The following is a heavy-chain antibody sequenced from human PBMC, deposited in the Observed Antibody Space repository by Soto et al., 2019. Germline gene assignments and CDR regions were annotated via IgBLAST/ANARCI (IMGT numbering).Heavy chain of an antibody. CDR1: GGSVSSGIYY. CDR3: ARGYCGGDCYLPDY. J-gene: IGHJ4*01. D-gene: IGHD2-21*02. Sequence: SETLSLTCPVSGGSVSSGIYYGRWIRQPPGKVLEWIGYIYYSGSTNYNPSLKSRVTISVDTSKNQFSLKLSSVTAADTAVYYCARGYCGGDCYLPDYWGHGPLVTVSS. V-gene: IGHV4-61*01. CDR2: IYYSGST.